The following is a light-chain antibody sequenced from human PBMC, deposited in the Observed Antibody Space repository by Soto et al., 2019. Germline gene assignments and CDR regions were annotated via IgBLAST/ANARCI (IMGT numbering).Light chain of an antibody. V-gene: IGKV1-5*03. Sequence: DIQMTQSPSTLSASVGDRVTITCRASQSISSWLDWYQQKPGKAPKLLIYKASSLETGVPSRVSGSGSGTEFTLTISSLQPDDFATYYCQQYNSSRTFGRGTKVEIK. CDR1: QSISSW. CDR3: QQYNSSRT. J-gene: IGKJ1*01. CDR2: KAS.